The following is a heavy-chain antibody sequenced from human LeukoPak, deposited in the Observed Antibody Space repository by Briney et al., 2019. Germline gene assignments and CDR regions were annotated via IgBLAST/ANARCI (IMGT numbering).Heavy chain of an antibody. V-gene: IGHV1-2*02. CDR2: INPNSGGT. Sequence: ASVNVSCKASEYTFTPYYMRWVPQAPGQGLEWMGWINPNSGGTNYAQKFQGRVTMTRDTSISTAYMELSRLRSDDTAVYYCARGWSLLWFGEGYFDYWGQGTLVTVSS. CDR3: ARGWSLLWFGEGYFDY. J-gene: IGHJ4*02. CDR1: EYTFTPYY. D-gene: IGHD3-10*01.